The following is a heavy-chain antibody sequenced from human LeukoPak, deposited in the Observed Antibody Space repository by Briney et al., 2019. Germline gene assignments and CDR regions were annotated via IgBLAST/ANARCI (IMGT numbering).Heavy chain of an antibody. V-gene: IGHV4-59*01. Sequence: SETLSLTCTVSGGPISSYYWSWIRQPPGKGLEWIGYIYYSGSTNYNPSLKSRVTISVDTSKNQFSLKLSSVTAADTAVYYCARWAPGIAAAGTWGQGTLVTVSS. J-gene: IGHJ4*02. CDR1: GGPISSYY. CDR3: ARWAPGIAAAGT. CDR2: IYYSGST. D-gene: IGHD6-13*01.